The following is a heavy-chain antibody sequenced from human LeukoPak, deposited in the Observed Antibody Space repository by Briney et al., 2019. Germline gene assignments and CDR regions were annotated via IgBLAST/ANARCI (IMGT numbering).Heavy chain of an antibody. CDR1: GYXFTGYY. CDR3: ARDQEGGSGTFDP. D-gene: IGHD3-10*01. CDR2: INPNSGDT. J-gene: IGHJ5*02. Sequence: ASVKVSCKASGYXFTGYYLHWVRQAPGQGLEWMGWINPNSGDTNYAQKFQGRVTMTRDTSISTAYMELTGLTSDDTAVYYCARDQEGGSGTFDPWGQGTLVTVSS. V-gene: IGHV1-2*02.